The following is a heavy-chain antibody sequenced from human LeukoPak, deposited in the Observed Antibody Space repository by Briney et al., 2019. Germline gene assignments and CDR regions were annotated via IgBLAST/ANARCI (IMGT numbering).Heavy chain of an antibody. J-gene: IGHJ6*02. Sequence: PGGSLRFSCAASGFTFSSYAMHWVRQAPGKGLEWVAYIGRSGDRTTKYADSVKGRFTISRDNAEDSLFLQMNSLRVEDTAVYYCAVPPLSGTGSSRPLAGVDVWGQGTTVTVSS. CDR2: IGRSGDRTT. D-gene: IGHD3-10*01. V-gene: IGHV3-48*04. CDR3: AVPPLSGTGSSRPLAGVDV. CDR1: GFTFSSYA.